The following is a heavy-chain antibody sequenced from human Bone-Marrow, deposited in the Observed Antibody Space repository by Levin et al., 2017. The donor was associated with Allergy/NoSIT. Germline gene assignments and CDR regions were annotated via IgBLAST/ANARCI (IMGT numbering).Heavy chain of an antibody. J-gene: IGHJ4*02. CDR2: IGTVDDT. CDR3: ARGAAGFDY. D-gene: IGHD6-13*01. CDR1: GFSLSTYD. Sequence: GESLKISCTASGFSLSTYDMFWVRHVKGKGLEWVSSIGTVDDTYYAASVKGRFTISREDAKNSVYLQMNSLGAGDTALYYCARGAAGFDYWGQGTLVTVSS. V-gene: IGHV3-13*01.